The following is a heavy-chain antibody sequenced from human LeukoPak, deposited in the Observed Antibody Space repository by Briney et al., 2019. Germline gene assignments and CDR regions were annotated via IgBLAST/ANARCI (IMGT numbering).Heavy chain of an antibody. CDR2: IYYSGST. CDR1: GGSISSGGYY. V-gene: IGHV4-31*03. D-gene: IGHD6-6*01. J-gene: IGHJ5*02. CDR3: ARDVSSSVRFDP. Sequence: PSETLSLTCTVSGGSISSGGYYWSWIRQHPGKGLEWIGYIYYSGSTYYNPSLKSRVTISVDTSKNQFSLKLSSVTAADTAVYYCARDVSSSVRFDPWGQGTLVTVSS.